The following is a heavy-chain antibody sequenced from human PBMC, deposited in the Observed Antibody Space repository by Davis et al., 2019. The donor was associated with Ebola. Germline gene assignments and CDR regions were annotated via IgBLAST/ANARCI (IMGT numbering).Heavy chain of an antibody. Sequence: PSETLSLTCTVSGYSMSSGYYWGWIRQPPGKGLEWIGSIYQSGNTYYNPSLKSRVTISVDTSKNQFSLKLSSVTAADTAVYYCARLSLNYYYGMDVWGQGTTVTVSS. CDR2: IYQSGNT. CDR1: GYSMSSGYY. D-gene: IGHD2-8*01. J-gene: IGHJ6*02. CDR3: ARLSLNYYYGMDV. V-gene: IGHV4-38-2*02.